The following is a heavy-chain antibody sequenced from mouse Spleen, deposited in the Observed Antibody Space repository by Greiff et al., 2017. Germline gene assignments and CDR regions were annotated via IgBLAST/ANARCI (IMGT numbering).Heavy chain of an antibody. V-gene: IGHV5-17*01. CDR1: GFTFSDYG. CDR2: ISSGSSTI. Sequence: DVQLVESGGGLVKPGGSLKLSCAASGFTFSDYGMHWVRQAPEKGLEWVAYISSGSSTIYYADTVKGRFTISRDNAKNTLFLQMTSLRSEDTAMYYCARDRGGSSFAYWGQGTLVTVSA. J-gene: IGHJ3*01. D-gene: IGHD1-3*01. CDR3: ARDRGGSSFAY.